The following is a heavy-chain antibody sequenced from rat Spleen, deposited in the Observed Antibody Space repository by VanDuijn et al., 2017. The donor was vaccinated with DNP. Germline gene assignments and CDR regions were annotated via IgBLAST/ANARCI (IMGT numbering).Heavy chain of an antibody. CDR1: GFSLTDYS. V-gene: IGHV2-19*01. J-gene: IGHJ3*01. Sequence: QVQLKESGPGLVQPSQTLSLTCTVSGFSLTDYSVHWVRQPPGKVLEWIAAISSGGSTYYNSALSSRLSISRDTSKSQVFLKMNSLQTEDTAIYFCTRDWIRGPFAYWGQGTLVTVSS. CDR3: TRDWIRGPFAY. D-gene: IGHD4-3*01. CDR2: ISSGGST.